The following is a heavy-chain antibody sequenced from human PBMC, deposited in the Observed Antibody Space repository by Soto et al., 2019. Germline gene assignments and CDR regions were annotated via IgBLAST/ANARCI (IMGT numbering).Heavy chain of an antibody. D-gene: IGHD3-3*01. CDR3: AKDFDYYYYAMDV. V-gene: IGHV1-3*01. CDR1: GYTFTSYA. CDR2: INAGNGNT. J-gene: IGHJ6*02. Sequence: QVQLAQSGAEMKKPGASVKVSCKASGYTFTSYAIHWVRQAPGQTLEWMGWINAGNGNTKYSEKFQDRVTITRDTSASTAYMELSSLISEDTAVYYCAKDFDYYYYAMDVWGQGTTVTVSS.